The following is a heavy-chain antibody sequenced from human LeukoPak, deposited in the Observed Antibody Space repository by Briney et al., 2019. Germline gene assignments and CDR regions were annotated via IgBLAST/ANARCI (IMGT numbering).Heavy chain of an antibody. CDR2: VNPNSGGT. CDR3: ARAVWFGEPQAVDY. J-gene: IGHJ4*02. CDR1: GYTFTSYA. D-gene: IGHD3-10*01. V-gene: IGHV1-2*02. Sequence: GASVKVSCKASGYTFTSYAMNWVRQAPGQGLEWMGWVNPNSGGTNYAQKFQGRVTMTRDTSISTAYMELSRLRSDDTAVYYCARAVWFGEPQAVDYWGQGTLVTVSS.